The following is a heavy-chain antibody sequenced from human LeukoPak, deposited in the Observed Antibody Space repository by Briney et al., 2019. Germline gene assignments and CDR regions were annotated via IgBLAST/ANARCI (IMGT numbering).Heavy chain of an antibody. CDR1: GDSISSGDYY. Sequence: SGTPSLTCTVSGDSISSGDYYWGWIRQPPGKGLEWIGNVRYSGSTYYSPSLKSRVTISLDTSKNQFSLKLTSMTAADTAVYYCAKRRGGSSELDPWGQGTLVTVS. CDR2: VRYSGST. CDR3: AKRRGGSSELDP. J-gene: IGHJ5*02. V-gene: IGHV4-39*01. D-gene: IGHD6-6*01.